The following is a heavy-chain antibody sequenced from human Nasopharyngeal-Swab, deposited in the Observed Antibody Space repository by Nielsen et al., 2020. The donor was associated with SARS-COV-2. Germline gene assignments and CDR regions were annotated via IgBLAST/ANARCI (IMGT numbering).Heavy chain of an antibody. CDR2: ISGSGGST. CDR1: GFTFSSYA. J-gene: IGHJ6*02. CDR3: AKSVAAAGPDYYYGLDV. Sequence: GGSLRLSCAASGFTFSSYAMSWVRQATGKGLEWVSAISGSGGSTYYADSVKGRFTISRDNSKNTLYLQMNSLRAEDTAVYYCAKSVAAAGPDYYYGLDVGGQGTTVTVAS. D-gene: IGHD6-13*01. V-gene: IGHV3-23*01.